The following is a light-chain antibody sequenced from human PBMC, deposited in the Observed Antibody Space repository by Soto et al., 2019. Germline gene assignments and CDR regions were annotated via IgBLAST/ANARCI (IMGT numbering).Light chain of an antibody. CDR3: QQLHDYPIT. CDR1: QSISSW. Sequence: DSTMSQSPSTLSATVRDRVSITCRARQSISSWLAWYQQKPGKAPKLLIYDASSLESGVPSRFSGSGSGTDFTLTISSLQPEDFATYYCQQLHDYPITFGQGTRLDI. J-gene: IGKJ5*01. V-gene: IGKV1-5*01. CDR2: DAS.